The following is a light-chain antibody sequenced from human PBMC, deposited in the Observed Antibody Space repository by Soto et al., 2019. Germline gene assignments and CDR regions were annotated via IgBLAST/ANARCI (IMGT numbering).Light chain of an antibody. V-gene: IGKV3-15*01. CDR1: QSVSSN. CDR3: HQYTAWIT. CDR2: DAS. J-gene: IGKJ5*01. Sequence: EIVMTQSPATLSVSPGERATLSCRASQSVSSNLAWFQQKPGQAPRLLIYDASTRAIGIPARFSGSGSGTEFTLTISSLQSEDFAIYYCHQYTAWITFGQGTRLEIK.